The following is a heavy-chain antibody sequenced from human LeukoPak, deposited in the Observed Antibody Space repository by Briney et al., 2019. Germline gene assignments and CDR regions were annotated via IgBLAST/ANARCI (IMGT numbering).Heavy chain of an antibody. J-gene: IGHJ5*02. CDR1: GGSISSGGYY. V-gene: IGHV4-31*03. Sequence: SETLSLTCTVSGGSISSGGYYWSWIRQHPGKGLEWIGYIYYSGSTYYNPSLKSRVTISVDTSKNQFSLKLSSLRSEDTAVYYCARRALTYIAAAGTNWFDPWGQGTLVTVSS. D-gene: IGHD6-13*01. CDR2: IYYSGST. CDR3: ARRALTYIAAAGTNWFDP.